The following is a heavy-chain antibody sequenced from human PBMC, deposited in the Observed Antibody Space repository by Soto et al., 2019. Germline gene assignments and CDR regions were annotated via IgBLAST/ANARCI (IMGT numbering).Heavy chain of an antibody. J-gene: IGHJ6*02. CDR3: ARAPYSSSWYYYGMDV. CDR2: INAGNGNT. V-gene: IGHV1-3*01. D-gene: IGHD6-6*01. CDR1: GYTFTSYA. Sequence: EASVKVSCKASGYTFTSYAMHWVRQAPGQRLEWMGWINAGNGNTKYSQKFQGRVTITRDTSASTAYMELSSLRSEDTAVYYCARAPYSSSWYYYGMDVWGQGTTVTVSS.